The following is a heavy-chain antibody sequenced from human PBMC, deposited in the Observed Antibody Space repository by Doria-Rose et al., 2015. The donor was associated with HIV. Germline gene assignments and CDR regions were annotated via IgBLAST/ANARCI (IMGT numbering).Heavy chain of an antibody. CDR2: IFSDDER. V-gene: IGHV2-26*01. D-gene: IGHD6-13*01. CDR3: ARIKSSRWYHKYYFDF. Sequence: SGPVLVKPTETLTLTCTVSGVSLSSPGMGVSWIRQPPGKALEWLANIFSDDERSYQTSLTSRPTISRGTSKSQVVLTMTDMDPVDTATYYCARIKSSRWYHKYYFDFWGQGTLVIVSA. CDR1: GVSLSSPGMG. J-gene: IGHJ4*02.